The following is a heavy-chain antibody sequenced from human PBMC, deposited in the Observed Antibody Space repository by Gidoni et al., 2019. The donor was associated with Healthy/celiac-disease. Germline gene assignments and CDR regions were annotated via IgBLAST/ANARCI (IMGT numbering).Heavy chain of an antibody. V-gene: IGHV3-23*01. CDR3: AKDPTNYYYYGMDV. CDR2: ISGSGGST. CDR1: GFTFSSYA. J-gene: IGHJ6*02. Sequence: EVQLLESGGGLVQPGGSLRLSCAASGFTFSSYAISWVRQAPGKGLEWVAAISGSGGSTYYADSVKGRFTISRDNSKNTLYLQMNSLRAEDTAVYYCAKDPTNYYYYGMDVWGQGTTVTVSS.